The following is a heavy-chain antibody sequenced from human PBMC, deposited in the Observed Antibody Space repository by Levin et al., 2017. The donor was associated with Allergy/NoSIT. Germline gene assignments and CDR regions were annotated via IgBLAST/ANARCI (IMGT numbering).Heavy chain of an antibody. CDR1: GFTFSTYA. CDR2: ISAGGGNT. D-gene: IGHD6-13*01. CDR3: AKAGSSWYIEIDH. Sequence: GGSLRLSCAASGFTFSTYAMSWVRQAPGKGLEWVSVISAGGGNTTYAESVKGRFTISRDNSKDPLYLQMNSLTAEDTAVYYCAKAGSSWYIEIDHWGQGTLVTVSS. J-gene: IGHJ4*02. V-gene: IGHV3-23*01.